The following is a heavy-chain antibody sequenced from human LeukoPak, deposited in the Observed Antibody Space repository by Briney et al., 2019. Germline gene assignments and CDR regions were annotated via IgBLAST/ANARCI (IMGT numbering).Heavy chain of an antibody. CDR1: GFTFSSYG. D-gene: IGHD2-2*01. Sequence: PGGSLRLSCAASGFTFSSYGMHWVRQAPGKGLEWVAVIWYDGSNKYYADSVKGRFTISRDNSKNTLYLQMNSLRAEDTAVYYCARDRGYCSSTSCLNWFDPWGQGTLVTVSS. V-gene: IGHV3-33*01. CDR3: ARDRGYCSSTSCLNWFDP. CDR2: IWYDGSNK. J-gene: IGHJ5*02.